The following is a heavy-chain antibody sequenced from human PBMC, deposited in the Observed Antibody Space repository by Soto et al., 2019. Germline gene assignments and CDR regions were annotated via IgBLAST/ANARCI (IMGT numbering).Heavy chain of an antibody. D-gene: IGHD2-15*01. V-gene: IGHV1-18*04. CDR1: GYTFTHYG. J-gene: IGHJ4*02. CDR3: ARDVPGSGVPFWDY. CDR2: ISAYNGNT. Sequence: QIQLVQSGAEMKKPGALVKVSCKPSGYTFTHYGVSWLRQAPGQGLEWMGWISAYNGNTDYAHKFQGRVALTTDTSTSTAYMELRGLSPDDTAVYYCARDVPGSGVPFWDYWGQGTLVTVSS.